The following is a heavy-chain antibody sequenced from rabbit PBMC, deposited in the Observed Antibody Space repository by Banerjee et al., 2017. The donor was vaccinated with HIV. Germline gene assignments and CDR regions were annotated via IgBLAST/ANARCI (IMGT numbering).Heavy chain of an antibody. J-gene: IGHJ4*01. CDR3: ARAVPSPGGYYSGYYFDL. V-gene: IGHV1S45*01. Sequence: QEQLEESGGDLVKPGASLTLTCKASGFDLSSYYYICWVRQAPEKGLELIACIYTGTSGSTWYANWAKGRFTISKTSSTTVTLQMTSLTAADTATYFCARAVPSPGGYYSGYYFDLWGPGTLVTVS. D-gene: IGHD1-1*01. CDR2: IYTGTSGST. CDR1: GFDLSSYYY.